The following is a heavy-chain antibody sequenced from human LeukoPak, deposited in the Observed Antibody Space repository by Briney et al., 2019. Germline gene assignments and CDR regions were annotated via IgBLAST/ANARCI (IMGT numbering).Heavy chain of an antibody. CDR3: ARGRKIFGVVTIHNNWFDP. Sequence: SEALSLTCTVSGGSISSSSYCWGWIRQPPGKGLEWIGSIYYSGSTYYNPSLKSRVTISVDTSKNQFSLKLSSVTAADTAVYYCARGRKIFGVVTIHNNWFDPWGQGTLVTVSS. V-gene: IGHV4-39*07. CDR1: GGSISSSSYC. D-gene: IGHD3-3*01. J-gene: IGHJ5*02. CDR2: IYYSGST.